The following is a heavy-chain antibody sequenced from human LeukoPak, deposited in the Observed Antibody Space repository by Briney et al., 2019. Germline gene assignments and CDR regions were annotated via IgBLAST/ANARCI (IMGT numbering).Heavy chain of an antibody. Sequence: GGSLRLSCAASGFTFSSYAMHWVRQAPGKGLEWVAVISYDGSNKYYADSVKGRFTISRDNSKNTLYLQMNSLRAEDTAVYYCARGGLDYWGQGTLVTVSS. V-gene: IGHV3-30-3*01. CDR1: GFTFSSYA. CDR2: ISYDGSNK. D-gene: IGHD3-10*01. CDR3: ARGGLDY. J-gene: IGHJ4*02.